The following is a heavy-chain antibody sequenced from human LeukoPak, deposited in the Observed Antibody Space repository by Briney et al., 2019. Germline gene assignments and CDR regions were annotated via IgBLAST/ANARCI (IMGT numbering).Heavy chain of an antibody. CDR1: GFTFSSYA. Sequence: PGGSLRLSCAASGFTFSSYAMHWVRQAPGKGLEWVAVISYDGSNKYYADSVKGRFTISRDNSKNTLYLQMNSLRAEDTAVYYCARDWAVGATRGPGCCVVYWGQGTLVTVSS. J-gene: IGHJ4*02. V-gene: IGHV3-30-3*01. CDR2: ISYDGSNK. D-gene: IGHD1-26*01. CDR3: ARDWAVGATRGPGCCVVY.